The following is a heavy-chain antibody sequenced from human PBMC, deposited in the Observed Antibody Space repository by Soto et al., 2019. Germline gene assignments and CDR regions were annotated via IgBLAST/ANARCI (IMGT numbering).Heavy chain of an antibody. CDR1: GGSISSYY. J-gene: IGHJ5*02. CDR2: IYYSGST. V-gene: IGHV4-59*01. Sequence: PSETLSLTCTVSGGSISSYYWSWIRQPPGKGLEWIGYIYYSGSTNYNPSLKSRVTISVDTSKNQFSLKLSSVTAADTAVYYCERDRHWFDPWGQGTLVTVSS. CDR3: ERDRHWFDP.